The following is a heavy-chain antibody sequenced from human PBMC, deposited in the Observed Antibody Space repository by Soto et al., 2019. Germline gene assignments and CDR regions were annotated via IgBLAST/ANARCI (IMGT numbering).Heavy chain of an antibody. CDR1: GYTFTSYG. CDR3: ARVITIFGVVIIPRYSFDY. Sequence: ASVKVSCKASGYTFTSYGISWVRQAPGQGLEWMGWISAYNGNTNYAQKLQGRVTMTTDTSTSTAYMELRSLRSDDTAVYYCARVITIFGVVIIPRYSFDYWGQGPQVTXSS. CDR2: ISAYNGNT. J-gene: IGHJ4*02. D-gene: IGHD3-3*01. V-gene: IGHV1-18*04.